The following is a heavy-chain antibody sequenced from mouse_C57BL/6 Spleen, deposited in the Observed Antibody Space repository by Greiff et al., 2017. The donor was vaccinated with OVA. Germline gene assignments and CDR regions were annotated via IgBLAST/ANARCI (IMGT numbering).Heavy chain of an antibody. D-gene: IGHD2-5*01. Sequence: EVQLQQSGPELVKPGASVKISCKASGYSFTGYYMNWVKQSPEKSLEWIGEINPSTGGTTYNQKFKAKATLTVDKSSSTAYMQLKSLTSEDSAGDYWARSSNYGAMDYWGQGTSVTVSS. CDR1: GYSFTGYY. V-gene: IGHV1-42*01. CDR3: ARSSNYGAMDY. CDR2: INPSTGGT. J-gene: IGHJ4*01.